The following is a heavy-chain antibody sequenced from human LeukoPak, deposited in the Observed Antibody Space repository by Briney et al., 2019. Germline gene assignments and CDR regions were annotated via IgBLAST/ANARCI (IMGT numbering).Heavy chain of an antibody. CDR2: ISGSGGST. CDR1: GFTFSSYG. CDR3: AKDLGMKTIILWSAPGWFDP. J-gene: IGHJ5*02. V-gene: IGHV3-23*01. D-gene: IGHD2-21*01. Sequence: PGGSLRLSCAASGFTFSSYGMSWVRQAPGKGLEWVSAISGSGGSTYYADSVKGRFTISRDNSKNTLYLQMNSLRAEDTAVYYCAKDLGMKTIILWSAPGWFDPWGQGTLVTVSS.